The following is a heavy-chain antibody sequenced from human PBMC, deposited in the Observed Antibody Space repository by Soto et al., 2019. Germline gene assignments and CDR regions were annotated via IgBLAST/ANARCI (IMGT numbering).Heavy chain of an antibody. Sequence: SLKLSCKASGGTFSSYAISWVRQAPGQGLEWMGGIIPIFGTANYAQKFQGRVTITADESTSTAYMELSSLRSEDTAVYYCASEDTAMVSDYYYYGMDVWGQGTTVTVSS. CDR1: GGTFSSYA. CDR2: IIPIFGTA. V-gene: IGHV1-69*13. CDR3: ASEDTAMVSDYYYYGMDV. J-gene: IGHJ6*02. D-gene: IGHD5-18*01.